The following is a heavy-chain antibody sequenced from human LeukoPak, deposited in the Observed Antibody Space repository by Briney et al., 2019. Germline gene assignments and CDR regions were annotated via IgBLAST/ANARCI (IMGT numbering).Heavy chain of an antibody. V-gene: IGHV3-30*02. Sequence: GGSLRLSCAASGFTFSSYGMHWVRQAPGKGLEWVAFLRYDGSYNYYTDSVEGRFTISRDNSKNTLYLQMNSLTVEDTAVYYCAGEAVGTTDHAFDIWGQGTMVTVSS. CDR1: GFTFSSYG. D-gene: IGHD1-26*01. CDR2: LRYDGSYN. J-gene: IGHJ3*02. CDR3: AGEAVGTTDHAFDI.